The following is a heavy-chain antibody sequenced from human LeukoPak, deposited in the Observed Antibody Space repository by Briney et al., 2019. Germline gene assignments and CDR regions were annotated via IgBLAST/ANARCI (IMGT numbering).Heavy chain of an antibody. D-gene: IGHD4-17*01. CDR1: EISFSDFW. J-gene: IGHJ5*02. Sequence: GGSLRLSCSVSEISFSDFWMNWVRQAPGKGLEWVASIKKDGSGEYYVDSVRGRFTISRDNAQNSLYLQMNSLRDEDTAVYYCASGHYADYAWGQGTLVTVSS. CDR3: ASGHYADYA. CDR2: IKKDGSGE. V-gene: IGHV3-7*02.